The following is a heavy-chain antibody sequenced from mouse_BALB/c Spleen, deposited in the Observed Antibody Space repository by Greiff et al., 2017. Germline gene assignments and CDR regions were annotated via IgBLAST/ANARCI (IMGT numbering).Heavy chain of an antibody. CDR3: ARDGYVDAMDY. V-gene: IGHV2-6-7*01. CDR2: IWGDGST. J-gene: IGHJ4*01. Sequence: VQVVESGPGLVAPSQSLSITCTVSGFSLTGYGVNWVRQPPGKGLEWLGMIWGDGSTVYNSALKSRLSISKDNSKSQVFLKMNSLQTDDTARYYCARDGYVDAMDYWGQGTSVTVSS. CDR1: GFSLTGYG. D-gene: IGHD2-14*01.